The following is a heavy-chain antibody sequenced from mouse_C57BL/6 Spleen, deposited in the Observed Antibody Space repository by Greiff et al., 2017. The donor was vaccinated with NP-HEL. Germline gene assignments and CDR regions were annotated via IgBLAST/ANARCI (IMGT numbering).Heavy chain of an antibody. V-gene: IGHV1-53*01. CDR1: GYTFTSYW. D-gene: IGHD2-1*01. CDR2: FNPSNGGT. Sequence: VQLQQPGAELVKPGASVKLSCKASGYTFTSYWMHWVKQRPGQGLEWIGNFNPSNGGTKYNEKFKSKATLTVDKSSSTVYMELSSLTSEDSAVYYSARGNWRDYFDYWGQGTTLTVSS. CDR3: ARGNWRDYFDY. J-gene: IGHJ2*01.